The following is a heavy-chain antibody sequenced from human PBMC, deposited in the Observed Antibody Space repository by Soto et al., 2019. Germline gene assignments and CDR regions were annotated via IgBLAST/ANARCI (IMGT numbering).Heavy chain of an antibody. CDR1: GAAISSSSYY. Sequence: SETLSLTCTVSGAAISSSSYYWGWIRQPPGKGLEWVANIYYTGSTYYNTSLKGRVTISVDTSKSQFSLNLSSVTAADTAVYYCARLYGSRGPFDYWGQGALVTVSS. J-gene: IGHJ4*02. V-gene: IGHV4-39*07. D-gene: IGHD6-13*01. CDR3: ARLYGSRGPFDY. CDR2: IYYTGST.